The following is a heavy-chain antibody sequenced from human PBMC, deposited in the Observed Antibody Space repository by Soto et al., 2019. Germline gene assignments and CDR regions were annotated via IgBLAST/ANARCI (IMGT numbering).Heavy chain of an antibody. D-gene: IGHD2-15*01. CDR2: MNPNSGNT. J-gene: IGHJ4*02. Sequence: QVQLVQSGAEVQRPGASVKVSCKTSGYTFTSFDINWVRQATGQGLEWMGWMNPNSGNTGYAQMFQGRVTMTRNTSISTAYLELSSLRSDDTAVYYCARGPPQYCSGGSCYSFIRFDYWGQGTLVTVSS. CDR1: GYTFTSFD. V-gene: IGHV1-8*01. CDR3: ARGPPQYCSGGSCYSFIRFDY.